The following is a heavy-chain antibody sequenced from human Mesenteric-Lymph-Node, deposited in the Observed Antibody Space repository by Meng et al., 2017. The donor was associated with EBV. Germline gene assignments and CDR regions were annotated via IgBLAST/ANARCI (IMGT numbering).Heavy chain of an antibody. J-gene: IGHJ4*02. D-gene: IGHD3-22*01. CDR3: RYYYDSSGYSLDY. CDR2: INHSGST. V-gene: IGHV4-34*01. CDR1: GGSFSGYY. Sequence: QVQVKQWGAGLLKPSETLSLTCAVYGGSFSGYYWSWIRQPPGKGLEWIGEINHSGSTNYNPSLKSRVTISVDTSKNQFSLKLSSVTAADTAVYYCRYYYDSSGYSLDYWGQGTLVTVSS.